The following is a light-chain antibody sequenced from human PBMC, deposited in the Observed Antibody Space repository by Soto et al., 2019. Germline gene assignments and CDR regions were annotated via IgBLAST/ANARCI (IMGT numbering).Light chain of an antibody. J-gene: IGLJ1*01. Sequence: QSALTQPASVSGSPGQSITISCTGSSSDVGGYHYVSWSQQHPGKAPKPLIYDVTTRPSGVSNRFSGSRSGNTASLTISGLQAEDEADYDCNPYTSDTDVVYVFVRGTKLTVL. V-gene: IGLV2-14*03. CDR3: NPYTSDTDVVYV. CDR1: SSDVGGYHY. CDR2: DVT.